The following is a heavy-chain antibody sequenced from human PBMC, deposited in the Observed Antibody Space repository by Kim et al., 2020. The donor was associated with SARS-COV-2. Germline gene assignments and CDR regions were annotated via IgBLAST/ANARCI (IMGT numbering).Heavy chain of an antibody. CDR3: AKVPVELATMGYFDY. V-gene: IGHV3-30*02. D-gene: IGHD2-15*01. Sequence: DSVKGRFTISRDNSKNTLYLQMNSLRPEDTAVYYCAKVPVELATMGYFDYWGQGTLVTVSS. J-gene: IGHJ4*02.